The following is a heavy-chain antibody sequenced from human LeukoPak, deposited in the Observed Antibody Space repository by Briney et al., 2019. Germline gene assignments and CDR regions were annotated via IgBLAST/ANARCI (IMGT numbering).Heavy chain of an antibody. CDR1: GGSISSISYY. V-gene: IGHV4-39*01. Sequence: SETLSLTCTVSGGSISSISYYWGWIRQPPGKGLEWIGSIYYSGTTYFNPSLKSRVTISVDTSKNQFSLKLSSVTAADSAVYYCARVPVAGTYFGLWFDPWGQGTLVTVSS. J-gene: IGHJ5*02. CDR3: ARVPVAGTYFGLWFDP. CDR2: IYYSGTT. D-gene: IGHD6-19*01.